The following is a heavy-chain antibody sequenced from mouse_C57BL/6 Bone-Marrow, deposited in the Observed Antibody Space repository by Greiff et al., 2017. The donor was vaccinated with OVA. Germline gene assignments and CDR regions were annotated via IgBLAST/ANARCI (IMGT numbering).Heavy chain of an antibody. Sequence: QVQLQQSGAEVVRPGASVKLSCKASGYTFTDHYINWVKQRPGQGLEWIARIYPGSGNNYYNEKFKGKATLTAEKSSNTAYMQLSSLTSEDSAVYFCARDDGYFFEYWGQGTTLTVSS. J-gene: IGHJ2*01. CDR1: GYTFTDHY. CDR2: IYPGSGNN. D-gene: IGHD2-3*01. CDR3: ARDDGYFFEY. V-gene: IGHV1-76*01.